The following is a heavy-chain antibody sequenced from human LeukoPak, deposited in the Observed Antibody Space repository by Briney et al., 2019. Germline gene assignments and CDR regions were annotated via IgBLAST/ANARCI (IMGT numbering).Heavy chain of an antibody. CDR2: IYSGGSI. V-gene: IGHV3-53*01. J-gene: IGHJ3*02. CDR1: GLTVRSNY. Sequence: PGGSLKLSCAASGLTVRSNYMTWVRQAPGKGLEWVSVIYSGGSIYYADSVKGRFTISRDNSKNTLYLQMNSLRAEDTAVYCCARGGDGYNFRFSAFDIWGQGTMVTVSS. CDR3: ARGGDGYNFRFSAFDI. D-gene: IGHD5-24*01.